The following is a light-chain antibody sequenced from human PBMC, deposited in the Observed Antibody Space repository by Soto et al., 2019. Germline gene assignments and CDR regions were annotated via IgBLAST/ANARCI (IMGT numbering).Light chain of an antibody. Sequence: QSVLTQPASVSGSPSQSITISCTGTSSDVGGYNYVSWYQQHPGKVPKLMIYDVSNRPSGVSNRFSGSKSGNTASLTISGLQAEDEDDYYCSSYTSSSTYVFGTGTKLTVL. CDR2: DVS. CDR3: SSYTSSSTYV. CDR1: SSDVGGYNY. J-gene: IGLJ1*01. V-gene: IGLV2-14*01.